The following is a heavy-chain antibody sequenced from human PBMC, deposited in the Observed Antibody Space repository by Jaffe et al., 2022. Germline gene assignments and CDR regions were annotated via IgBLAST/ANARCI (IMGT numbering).Heavy chain of an antibody. V-gene: IGHV3-23*01. J-gene: IGHJ3*02. Sequence: EVQLLESGGGLVQPGGSLRLSCEASGLSLSSSAMSWVRQAPGKGLEWVSGIISGGTTYYADSVKGRFTISRDNSKNTLYLQTNSLRAEDTAVYYCAKLFRAGSFDNWGQGTMVTVSS. CDR1: GLSLSSSA. CDR2: IISGGTT. CDR3: AKLFRAGSFDN.